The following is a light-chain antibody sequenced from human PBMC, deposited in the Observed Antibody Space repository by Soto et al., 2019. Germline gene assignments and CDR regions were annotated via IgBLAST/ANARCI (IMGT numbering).Light chain of an antibody. J-gene: IGKJ4*01. CDR3: QQYDDWPPLT. Sequence: TVMTQSPAALSVSPGDRASLSCRASRSVGDNLAWYQVRPGQSPRLLIFDASTRATGVPVRFTGSGSGTEFALTIARLQSDDIATYYCQQYDDWPPLTFGGGTKV. V-gene: IGKV3-15*01. CDR2: DAS. CDR1: RSVGDN.